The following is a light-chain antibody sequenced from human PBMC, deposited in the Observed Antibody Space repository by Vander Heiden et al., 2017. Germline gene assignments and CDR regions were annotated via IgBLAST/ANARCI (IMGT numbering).Light chain of an antibody. CDR2: AAS. CDR1: QGISNS. V-gene: IGKV1-27*01. J-gene: IGKJ1*01. Sequence: DIQMTQSPSSLSASVGDRVSITCRASQGISNSLAWYQQKPGKVPKLLIYAASTMQSGVPSRFSGSGSGTDFTLTISSLQPEDVATYYCQKYNSAPWTFGQGTKVEIK. CDR3: QKYNSAPWT.